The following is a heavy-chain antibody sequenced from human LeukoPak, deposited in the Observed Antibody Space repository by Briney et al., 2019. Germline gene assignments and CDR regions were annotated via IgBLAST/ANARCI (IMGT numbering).Heavy chain of an antibody. D-gene: IGHD3-22*01. V-gene: IGHV1-46*01. Sequence: VASVKVSCKASGYTFTSYYMHWVRQAPGQGLEWMGIINPSGGSTSYAQKFQGRVTMTRDMSTSTAYMELRSLRSDDTAVYYCARDLITRSNRFDYWGQGTLVTVSS. CDR1: GYTFTSYY. CDR3: ARDLITRSNRFDY. CDR2: INPSGGST. J-gene: IGHJ4*02.